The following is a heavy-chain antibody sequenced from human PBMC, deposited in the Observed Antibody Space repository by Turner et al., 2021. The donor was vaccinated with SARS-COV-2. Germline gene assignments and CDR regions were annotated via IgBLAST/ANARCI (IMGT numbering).Heavy chain of an antibody. J-gene: IGHJ5*02. Sequence: EVQLVQSGAEVKKHGESLRISCKGSGNSFTSYWITWVRQMPGKGLEWMGRIDPSDSYTNYSPSFQGHVTISADKSISTAYLQWSSLKASDTAMYYCATSGYLSTNWFDPWGQGTLVTVSS. V-gene: IGHV5-10-1*03. CDR1: GNSFTSYW. CDR3: ATSGYLSTNWFDP. D-gene: IGHD3-22*01. CDR2: IDPSDSYT.